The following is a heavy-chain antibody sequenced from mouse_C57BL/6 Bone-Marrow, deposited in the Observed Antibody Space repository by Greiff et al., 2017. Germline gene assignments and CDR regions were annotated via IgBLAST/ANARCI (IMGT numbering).Heavy chain of an antibody. CDR2: ISSGSSTI. J-gene: IGHJ2*01. CDR1: GFTFSDYG. CDR3: ARLAGGYFDY. V-gene: IGHV5-17*01. Sequence: VQLKESGGGLVKPGGSLKLSCAASGFTFSDYGMHWVRQAPEKGLEWVAYISSGSSTIYYADTVKGRFTISRDNAKNTLFLQMTSLRSEDTAMYYCARLAGGYFDYWGQGTTLTVSS.